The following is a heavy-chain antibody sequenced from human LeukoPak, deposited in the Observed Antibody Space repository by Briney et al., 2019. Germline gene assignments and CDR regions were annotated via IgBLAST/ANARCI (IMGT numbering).Heavy chain of an antibody. CDR1: GFTFDDYA. CDR2: ISWNSGSI. J-gene: IGHJ4*02. Sequence: GRSLRLSCAASGFTFDDYAMHWVRQAPGKSLEWVSGISWNSGSIGYAASVRGRFTISRDNAKNSLYLQMNSLRAEDMALYYCAKSYGDYALDYWGQGTLVTVSS. V-gene: IGHV3-9*03. D-gene: IGHD4-17*01. CDR3: AKSYGDYALDY.